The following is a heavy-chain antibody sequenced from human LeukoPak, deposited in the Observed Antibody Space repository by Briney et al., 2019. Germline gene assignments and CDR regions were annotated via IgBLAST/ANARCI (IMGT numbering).Heavy chain of an antibody. CDR3: ARGGPGVDTDMFHFDY. CDR1: GYTFTTYA. D-gene: IGHD5-18*01. V-gene: IGHV1-18*01. CDR2: ISVYNGNT. J-gene: IGHJ4*02. Sequence: ASVKVSCKASGYTFTTYAISWLRQAPGQGLEWMGWISVYNGNTNYAQKLQGRVTKTTDTSSSTANMELRSLRSDDTAVYYCARGGPGVDTDMFHFDYWGQGTLVTVSS.